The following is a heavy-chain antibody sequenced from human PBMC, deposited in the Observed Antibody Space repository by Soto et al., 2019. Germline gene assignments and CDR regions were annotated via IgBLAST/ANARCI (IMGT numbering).Heavy chain of an antibody. V-gene: IGHV4-30-4*02. J-gene: IGHJ4*02. CDR1: GGSISSRDYY. CDR2: IYYSRST. Sequence: SETLRLTCTVSGGSISSRDYYWSWIRQPPGKGLEWIGYIYYSRSTYYNPSLKSRVTISVDTSKNQFSLKLRSVTGADTAVYYCARRYGGNFDYWGQRTLVTVSS. D-gene: IGHD1-26*01. CDR3: ARRYGGNFDY.